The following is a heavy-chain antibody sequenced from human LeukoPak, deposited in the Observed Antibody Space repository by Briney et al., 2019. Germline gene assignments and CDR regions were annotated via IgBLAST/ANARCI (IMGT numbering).Heavy chain of an antibody. CDR3: ARNGYCSSTSCLYYYYYYMDV. D-gene: IGHD2-2*01. J-gene: IGHJ6*03. CDR2: ISAYNGNT. Sequence: ASVKVSCKASGYTFTSYGISWVRQAPGQGLEWMGWISAYNGNTNYAQKLQGRVTMTTDTSTSTAYMELRSLRSDDTAVYYCARNGYCSSTSCLYYYYYYMDVWGKGTTVTISS. CDR1: GYTFTSYG. V-gene: IGHV1-18*01.